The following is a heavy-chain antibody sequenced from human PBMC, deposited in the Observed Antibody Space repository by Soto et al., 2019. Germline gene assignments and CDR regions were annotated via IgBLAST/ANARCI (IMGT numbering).Heavy chain of an antibody. CDR3: ARGTVVAATHDAFDI. CDR1: GYTFTGYY. CDR2: INPNSGGT. Sequence: ASVKVSCKASGYTFTGYYMHWVRQAPGQGLEWMGWINPNSGGTNYAQKFQGWVTMTRDTSISTAYMELSRLRSDDTAVYYCARGTVVAATHDAFDIWGQGTMVTVSS. J-gene: IGHJ3*02. D-gene: IGHD2-15*01. V-gene: IGHV1-2*04.